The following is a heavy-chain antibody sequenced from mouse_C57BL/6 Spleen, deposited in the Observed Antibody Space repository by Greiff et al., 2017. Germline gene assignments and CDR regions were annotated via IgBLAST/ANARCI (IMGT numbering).Heavy chain of an antibody. J-gene: IGHJ2*01. D-gene: IGHD2-4*01. CDR2: IYPRSGNT. CDR1: GYTFTSYG. V-gene: IGHV1-81*01. Sequence: VKLQESGAELARPGASVKLSCKASGYTFTSYGISWVKQRTGQGLEWIGEIYPRSGNTYYNEKFKGKDTLTADKSSSTAYMELRSLTSEDSAVYFCARPYDYDDYWGQGTTLTVSS. CDR3: ARPYDYDDY.